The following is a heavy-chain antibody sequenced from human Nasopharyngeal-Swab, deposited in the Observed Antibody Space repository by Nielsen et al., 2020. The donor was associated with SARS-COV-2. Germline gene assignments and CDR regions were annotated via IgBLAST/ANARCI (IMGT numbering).Heavy chain of an antibody. CDR2: IYHSGST. J-gene: IGHJ4*02. V-gene: IGHV4-38-2*02. D-gene: IGHD1-26*01. CDR3: ARVKQSGSYYYGMDY. Sequence: WIRQPPGKGLEWIGSIYHSGSTYYNPSLKSRVTISVDTSKNQFSLKLSSVTAADTAVYYCARVKQSGSYYYGMDYWSQGTLVTVSS.